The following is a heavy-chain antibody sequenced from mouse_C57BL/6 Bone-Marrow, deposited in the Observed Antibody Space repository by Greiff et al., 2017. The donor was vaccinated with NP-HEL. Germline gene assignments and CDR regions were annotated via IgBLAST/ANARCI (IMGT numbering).Heavy chain of an antibody. J-gene: IGHJ2*01. Sequence: EVQLQESGPGLVKPSQSLSLTCSVTGYSITSGYYWNWIRQFPGNKLEWMGYISYDGSNNYNPSLKNRISITRDTSKNQFFLKLNSVTTEDTATYYCARDEITTVGVDYWGQGTTLTVSS. CDR2: ISYDGSN. V-gene: IGHV3-6*01. D-gene: IGHD1-1*01. CDR3: ARDEITTVGVDY. CDR1: GYSITSGYY.